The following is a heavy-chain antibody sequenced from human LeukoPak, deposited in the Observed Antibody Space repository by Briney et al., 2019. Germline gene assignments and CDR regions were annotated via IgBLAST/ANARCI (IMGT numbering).Heavy chain of an antibody. Sequence: GGSLRLSCAASGFTFSSYAMSWVRQAPGKGLEWVSAISGSGGSTYYADSVEGRFTISRDNSKNTLYVQMNSLRAEDTATYYCAKGTTYYDILTGYGYPYYFDYWGQGTLVTVSS. CDR1: GFTFSSYA. CDR2: ISGSGGST. CDR3: AKGTTYYDILTGYGYPYYFDY. J-gene: IGHJ4*02. D-gene: IGHD3-9*01. V-gene: IGHV3-23*01.